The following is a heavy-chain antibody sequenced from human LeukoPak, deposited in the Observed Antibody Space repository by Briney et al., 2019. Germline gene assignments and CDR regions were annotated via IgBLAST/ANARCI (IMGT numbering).Heavy chain of an antibody. V-gene: IGHV4-61*01. CDR3: AREAYYYDSSGYYRGAFDI. Sequence: PSETLSLTCTVSGGSVSSGSYYWSWIRQPPGKGLEWIGYIYYSGSTNYNPSLKSRVTISVDTSKNQFSLKLSSVTAADTAVYYCAREAYYYDSSGYYRGAFDIWGQGTMVTVSS. J-gene: IGHJ3*02. CDR1: GGSVSSGSYY. D-gene: IGHD3-22*01. CDR2: IYYSGST.